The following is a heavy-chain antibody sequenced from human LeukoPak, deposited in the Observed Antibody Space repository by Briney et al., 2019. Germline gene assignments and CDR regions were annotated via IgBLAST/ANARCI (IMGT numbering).Heavy chain of an antibody. CDR3: ARGAQGYSSSWYKFDP. CDR2: INHSGST. D-gene: IGHD6-13*01. V-gene: IGHV4-34*01. CDR1: GGSFSGYY. J-gene: IGHJ5*02. Sequence: NPSETLSLTCAVYGGSFSGYYWSWIRQPPGKGLEWIGEINHSGSTNYNPSLKSRVTISVDTSKNQFSLKLSSVTAADTAVYYCARGAQGYSSSWYKFDPWCQGTLVTVSS.